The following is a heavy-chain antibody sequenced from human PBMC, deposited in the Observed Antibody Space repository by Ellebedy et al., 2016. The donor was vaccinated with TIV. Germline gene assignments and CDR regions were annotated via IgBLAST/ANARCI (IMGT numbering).Heavy chain of an antibody. CDR2: INPSGGST. V-gene: IGHV1-46*01. D-gene: IGHD3-10*01. CDR1: GYTFTSYS. Sequence: ASVKVSCKASGYTFTSYSIHWVRQAPGLGLEWMGIINPSGGSTSYAQKFPGRITVTRDTSTSTLYMELSSLRSEDTAVYYCARSTVRGKYYFDYWGQGTLVTVSS. CDR3: ARSTVRGKYYFDY. J-gene: IGHJ4*02.